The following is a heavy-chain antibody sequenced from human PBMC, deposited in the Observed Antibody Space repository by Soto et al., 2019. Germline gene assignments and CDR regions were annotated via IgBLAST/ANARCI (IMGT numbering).Heavy chain of an antibody. V-gene: IGHV3-21*01. Sequence: PGGSLRLSCAASGFTFSSYSMDWVRQAPGKGLEWVSSISSSSSYIYYADSVKGRFTISRDNAENSLYLQMNSLRAEDTAVYYCARGTRRDGYNYVYYWGQGTLGTVSS. CDR2: ISSSSSYI. D-gene: IGHD5-12*01. CDR1: GFTFSSYS. CDR3: ARGTRRDGYNYVYY. J-gene: IGHJ4*02.